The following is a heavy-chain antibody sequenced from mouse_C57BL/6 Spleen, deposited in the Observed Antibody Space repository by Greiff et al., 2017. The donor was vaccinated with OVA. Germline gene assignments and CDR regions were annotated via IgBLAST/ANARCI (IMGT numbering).Heavy chain of an antibody. CDR1: GFTFSDYG. Sequence: KLVESGGGLVKPGGSLKLSCAASGFTFSDYGMHWVRQAPEKGLEWVAYISSGSSTLYYADTVKGRFTISRDNAKNTLFLQMTSLRSEDTAMYYCARGDRLSWFAYWGQGTLVTVSA. J-gene: IGHJ3*01. CDR2: ISSGSSTL. D-gene: IGHD6-2*01. V-gene: IGHV5-17*01. CDR3: ARGDRLSWFAY.